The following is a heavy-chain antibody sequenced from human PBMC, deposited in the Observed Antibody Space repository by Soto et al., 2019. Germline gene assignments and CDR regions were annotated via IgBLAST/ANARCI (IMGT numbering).Heavy chain of an antibody. CDR1: GYTFTSYA. CDR2: INAGNGNT. V-gene: IGHV1-3*01. J-gene: IGHJ6*02. CDR3: ARYTEYATHQIYYYYGMDV. Sequence: ASVKVSCKASGYTFTSYAMHWVRQAPGQRLEWMGWINAGNGNTKYSQKFQGRVTITRDTSASTAYMELSSLRSEDTAVYYCARYTEYATHQIYYYYGMDVWGQGTTVTVSS. D-gene: IGHD2-8*01.